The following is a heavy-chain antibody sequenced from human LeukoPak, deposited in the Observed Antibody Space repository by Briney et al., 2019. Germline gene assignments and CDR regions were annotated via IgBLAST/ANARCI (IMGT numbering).Heavy chain of an antibody. Sequence: GGSLRLSCAASGFTFSSYAMHWVRQAPGKGLEWVAVISYDGSNKYYADSVKGRFTISRDKSKNTLYLQMNSLRAEDTAVYFCARDRYYYDTSGYWGREENPYYYYGMDVWGRGTTVTVSS. CDR3: ARDRYYYDTSGYWGREENPYYYYGMDV. CDR1: GFTFSSYA. CDR2: ISYDGSNK. J-gene: IGHJ6*02. V-gene: IGHV3-30*04. D-gene: IGHD3-22*01.